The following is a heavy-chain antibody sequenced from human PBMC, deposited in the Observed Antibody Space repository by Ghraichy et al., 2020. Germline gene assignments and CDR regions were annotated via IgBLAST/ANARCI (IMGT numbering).Heavy chain of an antibody. V-gene: IGHV1-8*01. D-gene: IGHD2-2*02. J-gene: IGHJ4*02. CDR2: MNPNSGNT. Sequence: ASVKVSCKASGYTFTNYDINWERQATGQGLDWMGWMNPNSGNTGYAQKFQDRVTMARNTSISTAYMELSSLRSDDTAVYYCARFCSRTGCYNSFDHWGQGTLVTVSS. CDR3: ARFCSRTGCYNSFDH. CDR1: GYTFTNYD.